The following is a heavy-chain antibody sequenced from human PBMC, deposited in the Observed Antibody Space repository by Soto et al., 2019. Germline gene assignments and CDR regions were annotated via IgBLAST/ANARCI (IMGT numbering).Heavy chain of an antibody. CDR2: ISGSGDSR. V-gene: IGHV3-23*01. CDR1: GFTFSSYA. J-gene: IGHJ2*01. Sequence: EVQLLESGGGLVRPGGSLRLSCAASGFTFSSYAMSWFRQAPGKGLEWVSTISGSGDSRYYADSVKGRFTISRDNSKNTLYLQMNSLRAEDTAVYYFAKRFGGWLYFDLWGRGTRVTVSS. D-gene: IGHD6-19*01. CDR3: AKRFGGWLYFDL.